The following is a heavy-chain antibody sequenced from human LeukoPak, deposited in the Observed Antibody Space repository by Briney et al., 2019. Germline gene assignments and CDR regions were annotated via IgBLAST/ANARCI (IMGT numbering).Heavy chain of an antibody. V-gene: IGHV3-33*01. CDR2: IWYDGSNK. CDR1: GFTFSSYG. J-gene: IGHJ4*02. CDR3: XXXRRGXXRSFDY. Sequence: PGGSLRLSCAASGFTFSSYGMHWVRQAPGKGLEWVAVIWYDGSNKYYADSVKGRFTISRDNSKNTLYLQMNSLRAEDTAVYYXXXXRRGXXRSFDYWGQGTLVTVS.